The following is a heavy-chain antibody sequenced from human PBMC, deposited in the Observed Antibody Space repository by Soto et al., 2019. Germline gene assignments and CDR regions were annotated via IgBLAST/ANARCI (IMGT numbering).Heavy chain of an antibody. CDR2: VSSDGSGK. J-gene: IGHJ4*02. Sequence: QEQLVESGGGVVHPGRSLRLSCAVSGFNFSDFGLHWVRQAPGKGLEWLAVVSSDGSGKMYGDSVKGRFTISRDNSEKNLYLQMNRLKIDDTAVYFCAKDISRGPTGMSLGSWGQGALVTVSS. CDR3: AKDISRGPTGMSLGS. V-gene: IGHV3-30*18. CDR1: GFNFSDFG. D-gene: IGHD3-10*01.